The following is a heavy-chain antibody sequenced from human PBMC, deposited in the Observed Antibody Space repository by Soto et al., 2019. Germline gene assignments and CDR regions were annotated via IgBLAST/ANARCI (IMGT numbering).Heavy chain of an antibody. Sequence: QVQLVESGGGVVQPGRSLRLSCAASGFTFNNYGMHWVRQAPGKGLEWVAAISYEGVNKYYVDSVKGRFIISRDNSKSTLYVQMNSLRPEDTAVYYCARSPQPTRGIHWYFDVWGRGTLVTVSS. CDR1: GFTFNNYG. CDR3: ARSPQPTRGIHWYFDV. V-gene: IGHV3-30*03. D-gene: IGHD1-26*01. J-gene: IGHJ2*01. CDR2: ISYEGVNK.